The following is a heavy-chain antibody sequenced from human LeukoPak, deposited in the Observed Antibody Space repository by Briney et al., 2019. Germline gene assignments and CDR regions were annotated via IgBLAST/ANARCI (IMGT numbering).Heavy chain of an antibody. CDR3: ARDQTGDAFLEPYSYYYYYGMDV. V-gene: IGHV1-69*13. Sequence: SVKVSCKASGYSFTTYFMHWVRQAPGQGLEWMGGIIPIFGTANYAQKFQGRVTITADESTSTAYMELSSLRSEDTAVYYCARDQTGDAFLEPYSYYYYYGMDVWGQGTTVTVSS. D-gene: IGHD7-27*01. CDR1: GYSFTTYF. CDR2: IIPIFGTA. J-gene: IGHJ6*02.